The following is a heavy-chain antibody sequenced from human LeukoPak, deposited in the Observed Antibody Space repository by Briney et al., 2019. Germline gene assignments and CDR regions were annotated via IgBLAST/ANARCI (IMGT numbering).Heavy chain of an antibody. Sequence: PGGSLRLSCAVSGFTFSDYYMSWIRQAPGKGLEWVSYISSSGGTIYYADSVKGRFTISRDNARNSLYLQMNRLRAEDTAVYYCVRHNYGYDYWGQGTLVTVSS. J-gene: IGHJ4*02. CDR3: VRHNYGYDY. V-gene: IGHV3-11*04. CDR2: ISSSGGTI. D-gene: IGHD3-10*01. CDR1: GFTFSDYY.